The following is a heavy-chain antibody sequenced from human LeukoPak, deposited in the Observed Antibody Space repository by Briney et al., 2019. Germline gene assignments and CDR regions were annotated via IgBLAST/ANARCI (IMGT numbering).Heavy chain of an antibody. CDR3: AKDIGGYYYGSGSANWFDP. Sequence: GGSLRLSCAASGFTFSSYGMSWVRQAPGKGLEWVSAISGSGGSTYYADSVKGRFTISRDNSKNTLYLQMNSLRAEDTAVYYCAKDIGGYYYGSGSANWFDPWGQGTLVTVSS. V-gene: IGHV3-23*01. J-gene: IGHJ5*02. CDR1: GFTFSSYG. CDR2: ISGSGGST. D-gene: IGHD3-10*01.